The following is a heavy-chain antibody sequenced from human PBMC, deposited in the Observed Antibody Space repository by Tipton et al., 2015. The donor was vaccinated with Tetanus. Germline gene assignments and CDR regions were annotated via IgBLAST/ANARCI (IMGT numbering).Heavy chain of an antibody. D-gene: IGHD3-22*01. CDR3: AREDVYYHDGSGFYAFDV. J-gene: IGHJ3*01. Sequence: TLSLTCSVSGGSISNYYWNWIRQPAGKGLEWIGRIYVTGATNHSPALQSRVTMSIDRAKNQLSLTLTSVTAADAVMYYCAREDVYYHDGSGFYAFDVWGRGTMVAVSS. CDR2: IYVTGAT. CDR1: GGSISNYY. V-gene: IGHV4-4*07.